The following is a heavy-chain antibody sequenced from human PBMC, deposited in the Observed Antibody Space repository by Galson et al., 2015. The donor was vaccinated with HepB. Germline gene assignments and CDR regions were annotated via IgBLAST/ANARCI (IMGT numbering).Heavy chain of an antibody. CDR1: GFALTTPGVG. J-gene: IGHJ4*02. V-gene: IGHV2-5*02. D-gene: IGHD4-17*01. CDR2: VYWDDDK. CDR3: AHLYGPYPFYFDF. Sequence: PALVKPTQTLTLTCTFSGFALTTPGVGVGWIRQPPGKALEWLALVYWDDDKSYSPSLKSRLTITRDTSENQVVLTMRNMGPVDSATYYCAHLYGPYPFYFDFWGQGTLVTVSS.